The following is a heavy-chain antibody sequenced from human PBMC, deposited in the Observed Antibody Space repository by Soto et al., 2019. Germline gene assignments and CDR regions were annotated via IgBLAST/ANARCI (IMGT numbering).Heavy chain of an antibody. Sequence: QVQLVQSGAEVKKPGSSVKVSCKASGGTFSSYAISWVRQAPGQGLEWMGGIIPIFGTANYAQKFQGRVTITADKSTNTAYMELSSLCSEDTAVYYCASQFWSGYDSGSVDCWGQGTLVTVSS. D-gene: IGHD3-3*01. CDR1: GGTFSSYA. V-gene: IGHV1-69*06. CDR2: IIPIFGTA. CDR3: ASQFWSGYDSGSVDC. J-gene: IGHJ4*02.